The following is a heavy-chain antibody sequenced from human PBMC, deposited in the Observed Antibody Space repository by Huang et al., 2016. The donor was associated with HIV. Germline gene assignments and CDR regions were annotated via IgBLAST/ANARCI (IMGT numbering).Heavy chain of an antibody. D-gene: IGHD3-9*01. J-gene: IGHJ4*02. Sequence: EVQLVQSGAEVKKPGESLKISCNGSGFKFSNSWVAWVRQMPGKGLEWRGITYPRDSDITYSPSVQGQVTISADKSTSAAYVQWSSLKASDSAMYYCARQASDKDYFDYWGQGTLVIVSS. CDR2: TYPRDSDI. CDR1: GFKFSNSW. V-gene: IGHV5-51*01. CDR3: ARQASDKDYFDY.